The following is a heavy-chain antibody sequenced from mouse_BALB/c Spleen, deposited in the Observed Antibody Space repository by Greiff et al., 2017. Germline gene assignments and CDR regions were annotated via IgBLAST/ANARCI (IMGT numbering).Heavy chain of an antibody. CDR1: GYSITSDYA. J-gene: IGHJ4*01. V-gene: IGHV3-2*02. CDR3: ARNGNYVYYAMDY. D-gene: IGHD2-1*01. Sequence: EVQLQQSGPGLVKPSQSLSLTCTVTGYSITSDYAWNWIRQFPGNKLEWMGYISYSGSTSYNPSLKSRISITRDTSKNQFFLQLNSVTTEDTATYYCARNGNYVYYAMDYWGQGTSVTVSS. CDR2: ISYSGST.